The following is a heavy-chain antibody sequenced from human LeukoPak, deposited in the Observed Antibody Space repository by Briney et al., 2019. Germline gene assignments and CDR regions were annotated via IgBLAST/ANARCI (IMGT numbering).Heavy chain of an antibody. CDR3: ARIPYSGTWYWFDP. Sequence: GGSLRLSCAPSGFIFNNYWMSWVRQAPGKGLEWVANIKQNASKTFYAASVKGRFTISRDDAKNSLYLQMNSLRAEDTAVYYCARIPYSGTWYWFDPWGQGTLVTVSS. CDR2: IKQNASKT. CDR1: GFIFNNYW. D-gene: IGHD5-12*01. J-gene: IGHJ5*02. V-gene: IGHV3-7*03.